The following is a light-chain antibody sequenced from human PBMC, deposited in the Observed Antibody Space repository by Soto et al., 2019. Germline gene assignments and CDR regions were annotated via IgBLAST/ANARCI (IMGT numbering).Light chain of an antibody. V-gene: IGKV3-15*01. Sequence: EIVLTQSPATLSASPGERATLSCRASQSVRSYLAWYQQKPGQAPRLVIYGASSRATGIPDRFSGSGSGTDFTLSIGSLESEDFAVYYCQQYVDWPLTFGRGTKVDIK. CDR1: QSVRSY. CDR2: GAS. J-gene: IGKJ4*01. CDR3: QQYVDWPLT.